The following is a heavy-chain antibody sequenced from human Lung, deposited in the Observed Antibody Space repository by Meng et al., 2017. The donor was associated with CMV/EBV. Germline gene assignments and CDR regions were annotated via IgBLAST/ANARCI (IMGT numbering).Heavy chain of an antibody. D-gene: IGHD6-6*01. CDR3: ARAAARPSDWFDP. CDR2: IYGDDEK. Sequence: QYTLKGSGPTLVKPTQTLTLTCTFPGFSLSTSGVGVGWIRQPPGKALECLAIIYGDDEKRYSPSLESRLTVTKDTSKNQVVLTMTNMVPVDTATYYCARAAARPSDWFDPWGQGTLVTVSS. J-gene: IGHJ5*02. CDR1: GFSLSTSGVG. V-gene: IGHV2-5*02.